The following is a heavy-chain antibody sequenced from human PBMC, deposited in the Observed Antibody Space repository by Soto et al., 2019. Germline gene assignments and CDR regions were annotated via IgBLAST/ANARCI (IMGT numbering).Heavy chain of an antibody. CDR1: GGTFSSYA. J-gene: IGHJ4*02. D-gene: IGHD3-10*01. V-gene: IGHV1-69*13. CDR3: ARVTLRSLRSPVPSPFDY. Sequence: GASVKVSCKASGGTFSSYAISWVRQAPGQGLEWMGGIIPIFGTANYAQKFQGRVTITADESTSTAYMELSSLRSEDTAVYYCARVTLRSLRSPVPSPFDYWGQGTLVTVSS. CDR2: IIPIFGTA.